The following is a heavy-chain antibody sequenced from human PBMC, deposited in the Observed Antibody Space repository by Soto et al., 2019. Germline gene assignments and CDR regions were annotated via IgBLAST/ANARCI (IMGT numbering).Heavy chain of an antibody. J-gene: IGHJ4*02. Sequence: VASVKVSCKASGYTFTSYGISWVRQAPGQGLEWMGWISAYNGNTNYAQKLQGRVTMTTDTSTSTAYMELRSLRSDDTAVYYCAGTRLRFLEWPYDYWGQGTLVTVSS. CDR3: AGTRLRFLEWPYDY. CDR2: ISAYNGNT. V-gene: IGHV1-18*04. CDR1: GYTFTSYG. D-gene: IGHD3-3*01.